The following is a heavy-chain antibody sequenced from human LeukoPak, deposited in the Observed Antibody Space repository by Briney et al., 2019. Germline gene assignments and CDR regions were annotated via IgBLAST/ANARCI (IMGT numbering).Heavy chain of an antibody. CDR1: GYTFTSYA. CDR2: INAGNGNT. V-gene: IGHV1-3*01. J-gene: IGHJ4*02. CDR3: ARALLPYGDYDY. D-gene: IGHD4-17*01. Sequence: ASVKVSCKASGYTFTSYAMHWVRQAPGQRLEWMGWINAGNGNTKYSQKFQGRVTITRDTSASTAYMELSGLRSEDTAVYYCARALLPYGDYDYWGQGTLVTVSS.